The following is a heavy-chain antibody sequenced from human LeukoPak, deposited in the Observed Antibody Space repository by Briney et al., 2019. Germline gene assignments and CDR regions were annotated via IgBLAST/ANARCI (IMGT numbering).Heavy chain of an antibody. CDR2: INHSGST. J-gene: IGHJ6*02. Sequence: PSETLSLTCAVYGGSFSGYYWSWIRQPPGKGLEWIGEINHSGSTNYNPSLKSRVTISVDTSKNQFSLKLSSVTAADTAVYYCARDFRSGWGDYGMDVWGQGTTVTVSS. CDR1: GGSFSGYY. D-gene: IGHD6-19*01. V-gene: IGHV4-34*01. CDR3: ARDFRSGWGDYGMDV.